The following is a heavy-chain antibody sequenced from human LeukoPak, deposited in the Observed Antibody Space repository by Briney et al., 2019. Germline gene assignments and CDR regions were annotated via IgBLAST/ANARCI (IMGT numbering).Heavy chain of an antibody. J-gene: IGHJ4*02. CDR2: IYHSGSA. CDR3: ARRTDIWCGYSLYYFDY. Sequence: KTSETLSLTCAVSHYSISSGYSWGWIQQPPEKGLDWIGSIYHSGSASYNPSLKSRVTMSVDASKNQFSLRLSSVTAADTAVYYCARRTDIWCGYSLYYFDYWGQGTLVTVSS. V-gene: IGHV4-38-2*01. CDR1: HYSISSGYS. D-gene: IGHD3-3*01.